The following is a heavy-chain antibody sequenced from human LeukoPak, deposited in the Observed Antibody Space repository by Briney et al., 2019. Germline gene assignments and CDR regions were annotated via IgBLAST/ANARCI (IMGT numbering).Heavy chain of an antibody. CDR2: MSPNSGNT. CDR3: VGGAPNWGFDF. CDR1: KYTFTNYD. Sequence: ASVKVSCKASKYTFTNYDINWVRQATGHGLGWLGWMSPNSGNTGYAQKFQGRVAMTRDTSISTAYMELSSLTSEDTAVYFCVGGAPNWGFDFWGQGTRVTVSS. D-gene: IGHD7-27*01. J-gene: IGHJ4*02. V-gene: IGHV1-8*01.